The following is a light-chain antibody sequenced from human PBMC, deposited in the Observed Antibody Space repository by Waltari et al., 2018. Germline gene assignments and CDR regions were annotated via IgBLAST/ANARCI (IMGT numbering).Light chain of an antibody. CDR3: SSYAGSKTLI. V-gene: IGLV2-8*01. CDR1: SSDIGGYNY. J-gene: IGLJ2*01. Sequence: QSALTQPPSASGSPGQSVTISCTGTSSDIGGYNYVSWFQQHPDKSPKLMIYELSKRPSGVPNRFSGSKSGNTASLTVSGLQAEDEADYYCSSYAGSKTLIFGGGTKLTVL. CDR2: ELS.